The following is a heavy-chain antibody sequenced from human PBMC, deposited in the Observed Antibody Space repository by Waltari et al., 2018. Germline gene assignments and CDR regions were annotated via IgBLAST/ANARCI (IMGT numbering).Heavy chain of an antibody. V-gene: IGHV4-34*01. Sequence: QVQLQQWGAGLLKPSETLSLTCAVYGGSFSGYYWSWIRQPPGKGLDWIGEINHSGSTNYNPSLKSRVTISVDTSKNQFSLKLSSVTAADTAVYYCARLGQQQLVTHYYMDVWGKGTTVTVSS. D-gene: IGHD6-13*01. CDR3: ARLGQQQLVTHYYMDV. CDR1: GGSFSGYY. J-gene: IGHJ6*03. CDR2: INHSGST.